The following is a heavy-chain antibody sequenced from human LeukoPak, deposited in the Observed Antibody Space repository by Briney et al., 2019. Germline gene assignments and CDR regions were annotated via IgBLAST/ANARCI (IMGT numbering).Heavy chain of an antibody. CDR2: IYYTGTT. D-gene: IGHD6-13*01. CDR1: GGSFSSSTYY. J-gene: IGHJ3*02. CDR3: ARFPYSSSSRGAFDI. Sequence: KTSETLSLTCAVSGGSFSSSTYYWGWIRQPPGKGLEWIGTIYYTGTTYYNPSLTSRVTISVVTSKNQFSLKLSSVTAADTAVYYCARFPYSSSSRGAFDIWGQGTMVTVSS. V-gene: IGHV4-39*07.